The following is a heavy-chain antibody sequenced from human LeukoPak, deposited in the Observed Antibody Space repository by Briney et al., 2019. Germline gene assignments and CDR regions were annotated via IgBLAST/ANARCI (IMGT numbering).Heavy chain of an antibody. CDR3: AKDSPIAVAGTCYFDY. CDR1: GFTFSSYA. V-gene: IGHV3-23*01. CDR2: ISGSGGST. J-gene: IGHJ4*02. Sequence: GGSLRLSCAASGFTFSSYAMSWVRQAPGKGLEWVSAISGSGGSTYYADSVKGRFTISRDNSKNTLYLQMNSLRAEDTAVYYCAKDSPIAVAGTCYFDYWGQGTLVTVSS. D-gene: IGHD6-19*01.